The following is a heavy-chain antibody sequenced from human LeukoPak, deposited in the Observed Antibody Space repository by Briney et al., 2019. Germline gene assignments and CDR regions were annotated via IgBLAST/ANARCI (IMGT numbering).Heavy chain of an antibody. CDR1: GYTFTSYD. Sequence: ASVKVSCKASGYTFTSYDVNWVRQATGQGLEWMGWMNPNSGNTGYAQKFQGRVTMTRNTSISTAYLELSSLRSDDTAVYYCASRTVNSGSLLPFDYWGQGTLVTVSS. CDR3: ASRTVNSGSLLPFDY. CDR2: MNPNSGNT. V-gene: IGHV1-8*01. J-gene: IGHJ4*02. D-gene: IGHD1-26*01.